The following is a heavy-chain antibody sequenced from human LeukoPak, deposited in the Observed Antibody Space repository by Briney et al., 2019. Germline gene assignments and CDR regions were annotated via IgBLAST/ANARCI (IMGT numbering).Heavy chain of an antibody. CDR3: ARAAAVAGTGNWFDP. V-gene: IGHV4-59*01. CDR2: IYYSGST. J-gene: IGHJ5*02. D-gene: IGHD6-19*01. CDR1: GGSISSYY. Sequence: SETLSLTCTASGGSISSYYWSWIRQPPGKGLEWIGYIYYSGSTNYNPSLKSRVTISVDTSKNQFSLKLSSVTAADTAVYYCARAAAVAGTGNWFDPWGQGTLVTVSS.